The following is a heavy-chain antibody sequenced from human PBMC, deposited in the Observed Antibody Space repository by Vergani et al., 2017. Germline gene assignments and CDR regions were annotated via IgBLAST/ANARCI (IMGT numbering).Heavy chain of an antibody. J-gene: IGHJ5*02. V-gene: IGHV1-2*02. CDR2: INSNSGGT. D-gene: IGHD2-21*02. CDR1: GYTFTAYY. CDR3: ARDRRVTSNWFDP. Sequence: QVQLVQSGAEVKKPGSSVKVSCKASGYTFTAYYIHWVRQAPGQGLEWMGWINSNSGGTNYAQKFQGRVTMTRDTSISTAYMELSRLRSDDTAVYYCARDRRVTSNWFDPWGQGTLVTVSS.